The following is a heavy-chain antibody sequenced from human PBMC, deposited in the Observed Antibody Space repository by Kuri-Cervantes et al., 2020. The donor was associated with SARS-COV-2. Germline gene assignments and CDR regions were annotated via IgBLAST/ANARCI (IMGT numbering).Heavy chain of an antibody. CDR3: ARGGAYDFWSGYYYEGIPFDY. CDR2: IRSKANSYAT. Sequence: GGSLRLSCAASGFTFSGSAMHWVRQASGKGLEWVGRIRSKANSYATAYAASVKGRLTISRDDSKNTAYLQMNSLKTEDTAVYYCARGGAYDFWSGYYYEGIPFDYWGQGTLVTVSS. J-gene: IGHJ4*02. CDR1: GFTFSGSA. V-gene: IGHV3-73*01. D-gene: IGHD3-3*01.